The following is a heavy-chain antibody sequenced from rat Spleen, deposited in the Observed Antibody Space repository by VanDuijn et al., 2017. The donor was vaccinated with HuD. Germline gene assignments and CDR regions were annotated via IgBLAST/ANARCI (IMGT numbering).Heavy chain of an antibody. CDR3: ARRHYGYTDYFDY. CDR1: GFTFSDYY. D-gene: IGHD1-9*01. CDR2: ISYGDSSGHSST. Sequence: EVQLVESGGGSVQPGRSIKLSCEASGFTFSDYYMAWVRQAPKKGLEWVATISYGDSSGHSSTYYRDSVKGRFTISRDNAKSTLSLQMDSLRSEDTATYYCARRHYGYTDYFDYWGQGVMVTVSS. J-gene: IGHJ2*01. V-gene: IGHV5-7*01.